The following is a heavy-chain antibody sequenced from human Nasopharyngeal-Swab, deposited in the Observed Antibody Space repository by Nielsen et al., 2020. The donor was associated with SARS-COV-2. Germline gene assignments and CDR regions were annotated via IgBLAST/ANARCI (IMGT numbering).Heavy chain of an antibody. Sequence: GESLKISCAASGFTFSTYHMNWVRQAPGKGLEWISNIRMTDSDVFYADSVKGRFTISRDNAKNSLYLQMNSLRAEDTAVYYCVRDSSWAFDSWGQGTLVTVSS. CDR1: GFTFSTYH. CDR2: IRMTDSDV. D-gene: IGHD7-27*01. V-gene: IGHV3-48*03. CDR3: VRDSSWAFDS. J-gene: IGHJ4*02.